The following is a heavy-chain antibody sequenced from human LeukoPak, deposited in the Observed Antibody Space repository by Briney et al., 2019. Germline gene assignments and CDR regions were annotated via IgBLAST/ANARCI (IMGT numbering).Heavy chain of an antibody. J-gene: IGHJ4*02. D-gene: IGHD3-10*01. CDR2: INTDGSTT. CDR1: GFTFSSYW. CDR3: ARDSLYFFNY. V-gene: IGHV3-74*01. Sequence: PGGSLRLSCAASGFTFSSYWMHWVRHAPGKGLVWVSRINTDGSTTSYADSVKGRFIISRDNAKNTLSLRMNSLTAEDTAVYYCARDSLYFFNYWGQGTLVTVSS.